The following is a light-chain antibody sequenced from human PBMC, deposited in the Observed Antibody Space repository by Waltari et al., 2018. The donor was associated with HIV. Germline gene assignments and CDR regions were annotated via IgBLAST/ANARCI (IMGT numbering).Light chain of an antibody. Sequence: QSPAPLSWSQGTRPTLPCRASQSVSSYLAWYQQKPGQAPRLLIYDASNRATGIPARFSGSGSGTDFTLTISSLEPEDFAVYYCQQRSNWPRTFGQGTKVEIK. CDR3: QQRSNWPRT. CDR1: QSVSSY. CDR2: DAS. V-gene: IGKV3-11*01. J-gene: IGKJ1*01.